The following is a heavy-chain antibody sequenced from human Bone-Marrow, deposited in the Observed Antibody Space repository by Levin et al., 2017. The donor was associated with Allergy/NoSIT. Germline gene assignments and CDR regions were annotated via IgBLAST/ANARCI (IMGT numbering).Heavy chain of an antibody. CDR3: ARGLPLGSGWRDGWFDP. CDR2: INPNSGGT. Sequence: ASVKVSCKASGYTFTGYYMHWVRQAPGQGLEWMGWINPNSGGTNYAQKFQGRVTMTRDTSISTAYMELSRLRSDDTAVYYCARGLPLGSGWRDGWFDPWGQGTLVTVSS. D-gene: IGHD6-19*01. V-gene: IGHV1-2*02. J-gene: IGHJ5*02. CDR1: GYTFTGYY.